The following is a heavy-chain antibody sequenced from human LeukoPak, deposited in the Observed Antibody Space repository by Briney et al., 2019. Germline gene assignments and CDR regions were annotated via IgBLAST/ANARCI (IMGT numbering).Heavy chain of an antibody. V-gene: IGHV4-59*08. D-gene: IGHD3-22*01. Sequence: SETLSLACTVSGGSISSYYWSWIRQPPGKGLEWIGYIYYSGSTNYNPSLKSRVTISVDTSKNQFSLKLSSVTAADTAVYYCARGNYYDSSGFDYWGQGTLVTVSS. CDR1: GGSISSYY. CDR2: IYYSGST. CDR3: ARGNYYDSSGFDY. J-gene: IGHJ4*02.